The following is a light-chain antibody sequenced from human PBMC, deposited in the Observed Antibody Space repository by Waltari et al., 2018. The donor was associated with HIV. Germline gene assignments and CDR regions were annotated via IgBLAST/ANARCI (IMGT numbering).Light chain of an antibody. CDR3: TSYAGNSNFVV. V-gene: IGLV2-8*01. J-gene: IGLJ2*01. Sequence: QSALTQPPSASGSPGQSVSISCTGTNSDVGAYDFVSWYQQHPGKAPKLIIYEVNKLPSGVPDRFSGSKSGNTASLIVSGLQAEDEGDYFCTSYAGNSNFVVFGGGTKLTVL. CDR1: NSDVGAYDF. CDR2: EVN.